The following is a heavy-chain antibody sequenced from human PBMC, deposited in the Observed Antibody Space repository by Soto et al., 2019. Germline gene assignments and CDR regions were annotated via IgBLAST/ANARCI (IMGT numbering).Heavy chain of an antibody. CDR1: GGTFSSYT. CDR2: IIPIFGTA. CDR3: ATGNHRWLQLSYFDL. Sequence: QVQLVQSGAEVKKPGSSVTVSCKASGGTFSSYTISWVRQAPGQGLEWMGGIIPIFGTANYAQKFQGRVTITADESTSTAYMELSSMRSEDTAVYSCATGNHRWLQLSYFDLWVRGTLVTVSS. D-gene: IGHD5-12*01. V-gene: IGHV1-69*12. J-gene: IGHJ2*01.